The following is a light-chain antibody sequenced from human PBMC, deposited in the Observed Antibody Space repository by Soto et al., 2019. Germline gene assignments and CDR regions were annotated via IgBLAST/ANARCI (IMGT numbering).Light chain of an antibody. V-gene: IGKV1-5*03. CDR3: QQYNSYPLWT. CDR2: KAS. CDR1: QSIRNW. Sequence: DIQMTQSPSTLSASVGDRVTITCRASQSIRNWLAWYQQKPGKAPKLLIYKASSLEGGVPSRFSGSGSGTEFTLTISILQPYDFATYYCQQYNSYPLWTIGQGTKVEIK. J-gene: IGKJ1*01.